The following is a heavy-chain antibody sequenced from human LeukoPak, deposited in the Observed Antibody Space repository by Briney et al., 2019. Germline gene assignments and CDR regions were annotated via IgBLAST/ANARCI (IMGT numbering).Heavy chain of an antibody. J-gene: IGHJ6*02. CDR2: IYSGGST. V-gene: IGHV3-53*01. CDR3: ARNSGLLWFGESYYPPHYYYGMDV. Sequence: AGGSLRLSCAASGFTFSSYWMNWARQAPGKGLEWVSVIYSGGSTYYADSVKGRFTISRDNSKNTLYLQMNSLRAEDTAVYYCARNSGLLWFGESYYPPHYYYGMDVWGQGTTVTVSS. D-gene: IGHD3-10*01. CDR1: GFTFSSYW.